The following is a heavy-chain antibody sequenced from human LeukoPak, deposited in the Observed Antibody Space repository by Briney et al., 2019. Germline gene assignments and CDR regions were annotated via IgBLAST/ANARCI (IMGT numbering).Heavy chain of an antibody. V-gene: IGHV4-4*02. CDR2: INHSGST. D-gene: IGHD3-10*01. CDR3: ARHMKRALSGFYGSGSYYSINWFDP. CDR1: GGSISSTNW. J-gene: IGHJ5*02. Sequence: SETLSLTCAVSGGSISSTNWWSWVRQPPGKGLEWIGEINHSGSTNYNPSLKSRVTISVDTSKNQFSLKLSSVTAADTAVYYCARHMKRALSGFYGSGSYYSINWFDPWGQGTLVTVSS.